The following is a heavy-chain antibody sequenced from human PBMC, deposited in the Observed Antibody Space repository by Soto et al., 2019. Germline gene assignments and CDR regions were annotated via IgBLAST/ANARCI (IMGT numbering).Heavy chain of an antibody. V-gene: IGHV3-23*01. CDR1: GFTFSSCA. CDR3: ATLMNPYCGGECYPNDYYGMDA. D-gene: IGHD2-21*01. CDR2: ISGSGGST. Sequence: WYLRLSCAASGFTFSSCAMSWFRQARGKGLEWVSAISGSGGSTYYAGSVNGRFAISRDSCKNTLYLQMNRLRAEETAVYYCATLMNPYCGGECYPNDYYGMDAWGQGNKVTVSS. J-gene: IGHJ6*02.